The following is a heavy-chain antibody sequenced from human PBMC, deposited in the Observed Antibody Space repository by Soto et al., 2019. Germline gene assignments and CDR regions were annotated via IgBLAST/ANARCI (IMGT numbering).Heavy chain of an antibody. Sequence: QVQLVQSGAAVKQPGASVKVSCTASGYTFTGYYIHWVRQAPGQGLEWMGWLNLDSGGATYAQKFQGRVTMTRDTSIRTATVELNRLRSDDTATYYCARDVGGTSSYLGYWGQGTLVTVSS. CDR1: GYTFTGYY. V-gene: IGHV1-2*02. J-gene: IGHJ4*02. CDR2: LNLDSGGA. D-gene: IGHD6-6*01. CDR3: ARDVGGTSSYLGY.